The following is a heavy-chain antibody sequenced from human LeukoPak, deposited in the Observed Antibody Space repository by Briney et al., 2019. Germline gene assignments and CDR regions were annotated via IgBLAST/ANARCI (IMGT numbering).Heavy chain of an antibody. V-gene: IGHV1-2*02. J-gene: IGHJ6*03. D-gene: IGHD7-27*01. CDR2: INPNSGGT. Sequence: GAPVKVSCKASGYTFTDYYMHWVRQAPGQGLEWMGWINPNSGGTNYAQKFQGRVTMTRDTSISTAYMELSRLRSDDTAVYYCAREPRCQADLGCYYYMDVWGKGTTVTVSS. CDR3: AREPRCQADLGCYYYMDV. CDR1: GYTFTDYY.